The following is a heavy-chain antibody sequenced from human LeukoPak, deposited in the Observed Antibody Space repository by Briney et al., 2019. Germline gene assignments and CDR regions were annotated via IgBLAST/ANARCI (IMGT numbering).Heavy chain of an antibody. V-gene: IGHV4-39*07. CDR2: IHYSGST. D-gene: IGHD5-12*01. CDR3: ARDSRWHSGYDY. CDR1: GGSISSSSYY. J-gene: IGHJ4*02. Sequence: SETLSLTRTVSGGSISSSSYYWGWIRQPPGKGLEWIGSIHYSGSTYYNPSLKSRVTISVDTSKNQFSLKLSSVTAADTAVYYCARDSRWHSGYDYWGQGTLVTVSS.